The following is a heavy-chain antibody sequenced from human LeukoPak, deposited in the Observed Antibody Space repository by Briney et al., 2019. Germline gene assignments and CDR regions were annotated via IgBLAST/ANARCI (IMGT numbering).Heavy chain of an antibody. D-gene: IGHD3-10*01. Sequence: SEILSLTCTVCRGSISNYCWRWIRQPPGKGLEGIGYSYDRGTTKYNPFLKSRVTISVDASKNQFSLRLSSVTAADTAVYYCARVPITVIRGPSDAFDMWGQGNMFSVSS. CDR2: SYDRGTT. CDR1: RGSISNYC. J-gene: IGHJ3*02. V-gene: IGHV4-59*01. CDR3: ARVPITVIRGPSDAFDM.